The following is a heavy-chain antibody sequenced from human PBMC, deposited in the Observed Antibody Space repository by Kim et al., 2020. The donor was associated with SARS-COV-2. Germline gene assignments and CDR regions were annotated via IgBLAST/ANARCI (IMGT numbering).Heavy chain of an antibody. J-gene: IGHJ4*02. CDR3: AANWAHY. CDR2: ISSSSSTI. V-gene: IGHV3-48*04. D-gene: IGHD7-27*01. Sequence: GGSLRLSCAASGFTFSSYSMNWVRQAPGKGLEWVSYISSSSSTIYYADSVKGRFTISRENAKNSLYLQMKSLRAENTAVYYCAANWAHYWGQGTLVTVSS. CDR1: GFTFSSYS.